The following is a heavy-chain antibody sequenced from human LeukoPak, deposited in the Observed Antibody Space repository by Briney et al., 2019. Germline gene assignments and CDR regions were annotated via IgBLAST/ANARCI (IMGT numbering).Heavy chain of an antibody. D-gene: IGHD2-15*01. CDR2: IYHSGST. V-gene: IGHV4-38-2*02. J-gene: IGHJ4*02. Sequence: PSETLSLTCTVSGYSISSGYYWGWIRQPPGKGLEWIGSIYHSGSTYYNPSLKSRVTISVDTSKNQFSLKLSSVTAADTAVYYCARDNIVVVAATKAYYFDYWGQGTLVTVSS. CDR3: ARDNIVVVAATKAYYFDY. CDR1: GYSISSGYY.